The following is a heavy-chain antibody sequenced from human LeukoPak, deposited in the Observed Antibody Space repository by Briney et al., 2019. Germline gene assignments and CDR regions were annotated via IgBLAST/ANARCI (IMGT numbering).Heavy chain of an antibody. CDR1: GDPIYGYY. CDR3: AKITFDALDI. Sequence: SETLSLTCTVSGDPIYGYYWSWLRQPPGKGLEWIAYVYYDGSTNYNPSLKSRVKLAVDTSKNQVSLNLSSVTAADTAVYYCAKITFDALDIWGQGTMVSVSS. D-gene: IGHD5-24*01. CDR2: VYYDGST. V-gene: IGHV4-59*01. J-gene: IGHJ3*02.